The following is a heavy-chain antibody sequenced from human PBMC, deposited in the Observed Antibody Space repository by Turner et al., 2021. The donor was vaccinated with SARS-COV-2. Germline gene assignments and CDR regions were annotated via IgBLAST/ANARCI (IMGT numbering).Heavy chain of an antibody. D-gene: IGHD6-13*01. J-gene: IGHJ5*02. V-gene: IGHV4-39*01. CDR3: ARHWEVAAASYLARFDP. CDR2: IYYSVST. Sequence: LQLQESGPGLVKPSDTLSLTCTVCGGPISSSSSYWGWLRQPPGKGLEWIGSIYYSVSTDYSPSLNSRVTISVDTSKNQFSLKLSSVTAEDTAVYYCARHWEVAAASYLARFDPWGQGTLVTVSS. CDR1: GGPISSSSSY.